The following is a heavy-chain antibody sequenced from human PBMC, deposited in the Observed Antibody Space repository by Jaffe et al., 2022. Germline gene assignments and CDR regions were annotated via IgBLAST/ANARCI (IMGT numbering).Heavy chain of an antibody. CDR3: ARLGDIVVVPAAITAGDGWFDP. CDR1: GGSISSSNW. CDR2: IYHSGST. V-gene: IGHV4-4*02. J-gene: IGHJ5*02. Sequence: QVQLQESGPGLVKPSGTLSLTCAVSGGSISSSNWWSWVRQPPGKGLEWIGEIYHSGSTNYNPSLKSRVTISVDKSKNQFSLKLSSVTAADTAVYYCARLGDIVVVPAAITAGDGWFDPWGQGTLVTVSS. D-gene: IGHD2-2*01.